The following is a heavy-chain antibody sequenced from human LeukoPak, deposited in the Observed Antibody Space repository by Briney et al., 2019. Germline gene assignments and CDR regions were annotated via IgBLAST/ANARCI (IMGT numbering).Heavy chain of an antibody. CDR3: ANRVRIFAAVIGEYFQH. CDR2: ISGEGGRT. V-gene: IGHV3-23*01. J-gene: IGHJ1*01. Sequence: GGSLRLSCAGSGFTFSLSPMSWVRQAPGKGLEWVSGISGEGGRTHYADSVKGRFTISRDNSKDTLYLQMSSLRAEDTAVYYCANRVRIFAAVIGEYFQHWGQGTLVTVSS. CDR1: GFTFSLSP. D-gene: IGHD3-3*01.